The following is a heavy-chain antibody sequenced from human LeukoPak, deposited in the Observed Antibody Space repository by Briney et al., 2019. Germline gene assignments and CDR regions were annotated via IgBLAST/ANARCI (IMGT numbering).Heavy chain of an antibody. CDR2: ISAYNGNT. V-gene: IGHV1-18*04. Sequence: ASVKVSCTASGYAFTTYGISWVRQAPGQGLEWVGGISAYNGNTKYAHRLQGRVTMTTDTPTNTAYMELRSLSSDDTDVYYCARDRGAVAGTENWFDPWGQGTLVTVSS. D-gene: IGHD6-19*01. CDR3: ARDRGAVAGTENWFDP. J-gene: IGHJ5*02. CDR1: GYAFTTYG.